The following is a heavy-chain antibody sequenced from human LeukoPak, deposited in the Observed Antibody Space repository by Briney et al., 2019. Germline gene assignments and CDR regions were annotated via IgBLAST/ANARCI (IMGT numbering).Heavy chain of an antibody. CDR1: GGTFSSYA. CDR2: IIPILGIA. CDR3: ARDQKIHYYYYGMDV. D-gene: IGHD5-18*01. V-gene: IGHV1-69*04. J-gene: IGHJ6*02. Sequence: SVKVSCKASGGTFSSYAISLVRQAPGQGLEWMVRIIPILGIANYAQKFQGRVTITADKSTSTAYMELSSLRSEDTAVYYCARDQKIHYYYYGMDVWGQGTTVTVSS.